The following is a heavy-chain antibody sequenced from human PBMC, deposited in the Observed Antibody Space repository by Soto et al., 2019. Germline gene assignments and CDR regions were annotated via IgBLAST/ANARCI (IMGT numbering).Heavy chain of an antibody. J-gene: IGHJ6*02. D-gene: IGHD3-10*01. Sequence: QVQLVQSGAEVREPGASVKVSCKASGYTFASYDTTWVRQAPGQGLEWMGWISTYTGNTNDAQKLQGRVTMTTDASTNTAYMDMRSLRSDDTAVYYCARGGGSGPYGMDVWGQGTTLTVSS. CDR2: ISTYTGNT. CDR3: ARGGGSGPYGMDV. V-gene: IGHV1-18*01. CDR1: GYTFASYD.